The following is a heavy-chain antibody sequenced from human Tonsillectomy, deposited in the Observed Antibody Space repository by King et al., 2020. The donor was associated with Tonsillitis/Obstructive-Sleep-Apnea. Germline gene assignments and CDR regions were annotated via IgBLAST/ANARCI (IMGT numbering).Heavy chain of an antibody. Sequence: VQLVESGGGLVQPGGSLRLSCAASGFTFSTYEMNWVRQAPGKGLEWVSYISSSGSAIYYADSVKGRFTISRDNAKNSLYLQLNSLRAEDTAVYYCAGERGPGVDYWGQGTLVTVSS. J-gene: IGHJ4*02. CDR1: GFTFSTYE. V-gene: IGHV3-48*03. CDR3: AGERGPGVDY. D-gene: IGHD7-27*01. CDR2: ISSSGSAI.